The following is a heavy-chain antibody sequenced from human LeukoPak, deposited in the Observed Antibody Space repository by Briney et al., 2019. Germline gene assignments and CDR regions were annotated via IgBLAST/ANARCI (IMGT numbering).Heavy chain of an antibody. D-gene: IGHD3-16*01. CDR1: GGSISSSSYY. J-gene: IGHJ4*02. CDR3: TRRRGGWGEGEFDF. V-gene: IGHV4-61*05. Sequence: PSETLSLTCTVSGGSISSSSYYWGWIRQPPGKGLEWVGYIHTSGSTSFNPSLKSRLSFSIDTSKNQVSLRLSSVTATDTAVYYCTRRRGGWGEGEFDFWGQGIPVTVST. CDR2: IHTSGST.